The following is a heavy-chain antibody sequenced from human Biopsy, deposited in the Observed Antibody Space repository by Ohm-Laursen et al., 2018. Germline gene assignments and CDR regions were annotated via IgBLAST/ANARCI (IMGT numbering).Heavy chain of an antibody. D-gene: IGHD6-6*01. J-gene: IGHJ6*02. CDR2: ISETSSHI. Sequence: SPRLSCAATGFSVSRYDMNWVRQAPGKGLEWISCISETSSHIYDADSVRGRFTVARDIAKNSLYLQLNSLRVEDTAVYYCARDSSRRAREGGMDVWGQGTTVTVSS. V-gene: IGHV3-21*01. CDR1: GFSVSRYD. CDR3: ARDSSRRAREGGMDV.